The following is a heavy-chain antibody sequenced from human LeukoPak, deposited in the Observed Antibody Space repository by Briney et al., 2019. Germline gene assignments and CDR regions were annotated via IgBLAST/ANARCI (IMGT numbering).Heavy chain of an antibody. V-gene: IGHV4-39*01. Sequence: SETLSLTCTVSGGSISSRNYYWGWVRQPPGKGLDWIGSIYYSGSTYYNPSLKSRVTISVDTSKNQFSLKLSSVTAADTAVYYCARRAYSDYGGVSVDPWGQGTLVTVSS. CDR1: GGSISSRNYY. D-gene: IGHD4-11*01. CDR3: ARRAYSDYGGVSVDP. J-gene: IGHJ5*02. CDR2: IYYSGST.